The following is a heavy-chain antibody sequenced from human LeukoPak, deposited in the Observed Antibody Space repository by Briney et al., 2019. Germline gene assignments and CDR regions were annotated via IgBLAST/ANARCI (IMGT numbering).Heavy chain of an antibody. J-gene: IGHJ5*02. CDR2: INPNSGGT. D-gene: IGHD6-13*01. CDR1: GYTFTGYY. CDR3: ARVAAAGENWFDP. V-gene: IGHV1-2*02. Sequence: GASVKVSCKASGYTFTGYYMRWVRQAPGQGLEWMGWINPNSGGTNYAQKFQGRVTMTRDTSISTAYMELSRLRSDDTAVYYCARVAAAGENWFDPWGQGTLVTVSS.